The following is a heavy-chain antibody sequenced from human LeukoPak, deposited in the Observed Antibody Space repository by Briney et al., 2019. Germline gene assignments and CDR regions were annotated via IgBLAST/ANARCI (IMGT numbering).Heavy chain of an antibody. CDR2: MNPNSGNT. Sequence: ASVKVSCKASGYTFTTYDINWVRQAPGQGLEWMGYMNPNSGNTSYAQKFQGRVTMTRDMSTSTVYMELSSLRSEDTAVYYCARDSYYDSSGYYYWGQGTLVTVSS. V-gene: IGHV1-8*02. CDR1: GYTFTTYD. J-gene: IGHJ4*02. CDR3: ARDSYYDSSGYYY. D-gene: IGHD3-22*01.